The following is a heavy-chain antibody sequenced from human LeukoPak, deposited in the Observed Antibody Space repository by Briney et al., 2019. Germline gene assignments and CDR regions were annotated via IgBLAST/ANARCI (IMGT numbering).Heavy chain of an antibody. V-gene: IGHV4-4*07. Sequence: KSSETLSLTCTVSGGSISSYYWSWIRQPAGKGLEWIGRIYTSGSTNYNPSLKSRVTMSVDTSKNQFSLKLSSVTAADTAVYYCARDCSGGSCYLLDAFDIWGQGTMVTVSS. CDR2: IYTSGST. D-gene: IGHD2-15*01. CDR3: ARDCSGGSCYLLDAFDI. J-gene: IGHJ3*02. CDR1: GGSISSYY.